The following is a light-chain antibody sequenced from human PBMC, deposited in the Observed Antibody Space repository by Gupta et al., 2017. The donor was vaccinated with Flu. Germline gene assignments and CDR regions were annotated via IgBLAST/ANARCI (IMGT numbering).Light chain of an antibody. Sequence: SITSSCTGTSSDVGGYNDVSWYEHHPGKAPKLKIYEVINRPSGVSNRFSGSKSGNKGYLTISGLQAEDEADYYCSSYTSSNSLEFGGGTKLTVL. J-gene: IGLJ3*02. V-gene: IGLV2-14*01. CDR3: SSYTSSNSLE. CDR1: SSDVGGYND. CDR2: EVI.